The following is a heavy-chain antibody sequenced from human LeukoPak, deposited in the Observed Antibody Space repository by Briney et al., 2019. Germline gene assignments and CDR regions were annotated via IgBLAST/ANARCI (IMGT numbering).Heavy chain of an antibody. CDR2: ISGSGGST. D-gene: IGHD3-9*01. CDR1: GFTLSSYA. V-gene: IGHV3-23*01. J-gene: IGHJ4*02. CDR3: AKVGGYFDWLLFFDY. Sequence: RGSLRLSCAASGFTLSSYAMSWVRQAPGKGLEWVSAISGSGGSTYYADSVKGRFTISRDNSKNTLYLQMNSLRAEDTAVYYCAKVGGYFDWLLFFDYWGQGTLVTVSS.